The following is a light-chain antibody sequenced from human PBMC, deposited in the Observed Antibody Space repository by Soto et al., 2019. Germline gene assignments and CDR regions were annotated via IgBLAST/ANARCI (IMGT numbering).Light chain of an antibody. V-gene: IGKV1-39*01. J-gene: IGKJ2*01. CDR2: AAT. CDR3: QQSFTSPRT. Sequence: DLQMTQSPSSLSASVGDRVTITCRASQSISNYLNWYKQKPGKAPNLLIYAATSLQSGVPSRFSGSGSGTNFTLTITSLRPEDFATYYCQQSFTSPRTFGQGTNLDIK. CDR1: QSISNY.